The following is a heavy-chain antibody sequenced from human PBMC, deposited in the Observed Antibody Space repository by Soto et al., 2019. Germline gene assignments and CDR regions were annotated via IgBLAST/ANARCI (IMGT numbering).Heavy chain of an antibody. CDR3: ARRRKDYGDYYYGIDV. D-gene: IGHD4-17*01. J-gene: IGHJ6*02. CDR2: MNPNSGNT. Sequence: GASVKVSCKASGYTFTSYDINWVRQATGQGLEWMGWMNPNSGNTGYAQKFQGRVTMTRNTSISTAYMELSSLRSEDTAVYYCARRRKDYGDYYYGIDVWGQGTTVTVSS. CDR1: GYTFTSYD. V-gene: IGHV1-8*01.